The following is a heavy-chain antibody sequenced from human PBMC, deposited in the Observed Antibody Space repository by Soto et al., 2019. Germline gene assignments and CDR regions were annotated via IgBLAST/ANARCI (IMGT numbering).Heavy chain of an antibody. CDR2: INSDETTT. Sequence: EVQLVESGGGLVQPGGSLRLSCVASGFTISNYWMHWVRQAPGKGLVWVSRINSDETTTDYADSVKGRFTISRDNAENTLYLQMNSLRAEDSAVYYCARGFRWCMDVWGQGTTVTVSS. CDR1: GFTISNYW. CDR3: ARGFRWCMDV. D-gene: IGHD3-16*02. V-gene: IGHV3-74*01. J-gene: IGHJ6*02.